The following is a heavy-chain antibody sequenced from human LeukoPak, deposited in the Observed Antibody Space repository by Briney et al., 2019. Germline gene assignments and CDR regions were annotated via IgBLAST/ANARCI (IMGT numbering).Heavy chain of an antibody. Sequence: PSETLSLTCSVSGGSISKRSHYWGWIRQPPGKGLEWIGSIYYSGSTYDNPSLKSRVTISVDTSKNQFSLKLSSVRAADTALYYCARLLYDSRGYYYFDYWGQGTLVTVSS. D-gene: IGHD3-22*01. CDR1: GGSISKRSHY. CDR3: ARLLYDSRGYYYFDY. V-gene: IGHV4-39*01. J-gene: IGHJ4*02. CDR2: IYYSGST.